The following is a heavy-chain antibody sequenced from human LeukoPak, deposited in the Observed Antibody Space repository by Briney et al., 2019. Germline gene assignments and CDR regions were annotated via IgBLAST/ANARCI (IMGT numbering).Heavy chain of an antibody. V-gene: IGHV3-21*01. CDR1: GFTFSSYS. Sequence: PGGSLRLSCAASGFTFSSYSMSWVRQAPGKGLEWVSSISSSSSYIYYADSVKGRFTISRDNAKNSLYLQMDSLRAEDTAVYYCARAAAGTPNFDYWGQGTLVTVSS. CDR2: ISSSSSYI. J-gene: IGHJ4*02. CDR3: ARAAAGTPNFDY. D-gene: IGHD6-13*01.